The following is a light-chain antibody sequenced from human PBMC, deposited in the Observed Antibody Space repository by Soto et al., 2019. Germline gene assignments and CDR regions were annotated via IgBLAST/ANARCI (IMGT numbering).Light chain of an antibody. J-gene: IGLJ1*01. Sequence: LAQAPSLCRAPGQRVIISCTVSSTNIGAGYGVHWYQQRPGTAPQLLIVGNTIRPSGVPDRFSASTSGTSASLAITGLQDEDEGDYYCQPYDSTLRARYVFGTGTKVTDL. CDR3: QPYDSTLRARYV. CDR1: STNIGAGYG. V-gene: IGLV1-40*01. CDR2: GNT.